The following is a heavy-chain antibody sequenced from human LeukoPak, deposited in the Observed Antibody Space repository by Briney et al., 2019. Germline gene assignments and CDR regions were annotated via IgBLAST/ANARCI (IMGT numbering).Heavy chain of an antibody. D-gene: IGHD3-22*01. J-gene: IGHJ6*02. CDR2: INDYTRDT. V-gene: IGHV4-34*01. CDR1: GGSFTDYF. CDR3: ARGRITKIVVVHSFSYGMDV. Sequence: PSETLSLTCTVYGGSFTDYFCTWIRKSPPQGQERVGVINDYTRDTNYNPPLNSRVSISLVKSKKQFSLELRSVTAADTAVDYCARGRITKIVVVHSFSYGMDVWGQGTTVTVSS.